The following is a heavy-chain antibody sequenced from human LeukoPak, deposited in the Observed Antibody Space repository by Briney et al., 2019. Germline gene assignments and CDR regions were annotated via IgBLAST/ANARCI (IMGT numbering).Heavy chain of an antibody. V-gene: IGHV3-74*01. Sequence: GRSLRLSCAASGFTFSSYWMHWVRQAPGKGLVWVSRINTDGSSTSYADSVKGRFTISRDNAKNTLYLQMNSLRAEDTAVYYCAREDDVLRFLEWSFNWFDPWGQGTLVTVSS. CDR3: AREDDVLRFLEWSFNWFDP. D-gene: IGHD3-3*01. CDR2: INTDGSST. CDR1: GFTFSSYW. J-gene: IGHJ5*02.